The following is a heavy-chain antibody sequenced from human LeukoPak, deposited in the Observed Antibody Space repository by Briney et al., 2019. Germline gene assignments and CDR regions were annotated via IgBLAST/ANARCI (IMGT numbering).Heavy chain of an antibody. CDR3: ARYGGDSRGNWFDP. CDR2: IYYSGTT. CDR1: GGSISSGGYY. Sequence: SETPSLTCTVSGGSISSGGYYWSWIRQHPGKDLEWIGYIYYSGTTYYSPTLKGRVTISVDTSNNQFSLKLSSVAAADTAVYYCARYGGDSRGNWFDPWGQGTLVTVSS. J-gene: IGHJ5*02. V-gene: IGHV4-31*03. D-gene: IGHD4-23*01.